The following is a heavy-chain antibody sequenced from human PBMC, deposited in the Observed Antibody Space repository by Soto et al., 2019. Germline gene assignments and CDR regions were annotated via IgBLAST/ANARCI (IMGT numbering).Heavy chain of an antibody. CDR3: ARHPRDDYNYGGSGIFDY. CDR2: MYYSGSS. D-gene: IGHD4-4*01. J-gene: IGHJ4*02. V-gene: IGHV4-39*01. CDR1: GGSISSRTFW. Sequence: QLQLQESGPGLVKPSETLSLTCSVSGGSISSRTFWWAWIRQPPGKGLEWIGAMYYSGSSYSSPSLKSRVTLSVDTSKNQLSLKLNSVTAADTAVYYCARHPRDDYNYGGSGIFDYWGQGTLVTVSS.